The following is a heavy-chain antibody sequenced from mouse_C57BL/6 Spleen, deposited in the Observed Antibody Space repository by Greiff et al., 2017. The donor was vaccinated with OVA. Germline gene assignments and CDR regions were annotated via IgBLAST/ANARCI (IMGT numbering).Heavy chain of an antibody. CDR3: ARQRYYGSSSAWFAY. CDR1: GFTFSDYY. D-gene: IGHD1-1*01. V-gene: IGHV5-12*01. Sequence: EVQLQESGGGLVQPGGSLKLSCAASGFTFSDYYMYWVRQTPEKRLEWVAYISNGGGSTYYPDTVKGRFTISRDNAKNTLYLQMSRLKSEDTAMYYCARQRYYGSSSAWFAYWGQGTLVTVSA. CDR2: ISNGGGST. J-gene: IGHJ3*01.